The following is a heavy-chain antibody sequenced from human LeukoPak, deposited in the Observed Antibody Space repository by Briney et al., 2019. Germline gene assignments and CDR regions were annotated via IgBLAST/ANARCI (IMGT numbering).Heavy chain of an antibody. CDR2: ISYDGSNK. Sequence: GRSLRLSCAASGFTFSSYAMHWVRQAPGKGLEWVAVISYDGSNKYYADSVKGRFTISRDNSKNTLYLQMNSLRGEDTAVYYCAREVSYYDFWSGYYTVYYFDYWGQGTLVTVSS. CDR1: GFTFSSYA. J-gene: IGHJ4*02. CDR3: AREVSYYDFWSGYYTVYYFDY. D-gene: IGHD3-3*01. V-gene: IGHV3-30-3*01.